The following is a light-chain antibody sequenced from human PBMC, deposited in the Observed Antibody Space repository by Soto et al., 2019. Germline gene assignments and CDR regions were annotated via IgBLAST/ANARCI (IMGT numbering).Light chain of an antibody. V-gene: IGKV1-9*01. CDR3: QQHNSYPRT. Sequence: DIQLTQSPSFLSASVGDRVTITCRASQGISSYLAWYQQKPGKAPKLLIYAASTLQSGVPSRFSGSRSGTEFTLTISSLQPEDCATYYCQQHNSYPRTFGGGTKVEIK. CDR1: QGISSY. CDR2: AAS. J-gene: IGKJ4*01.